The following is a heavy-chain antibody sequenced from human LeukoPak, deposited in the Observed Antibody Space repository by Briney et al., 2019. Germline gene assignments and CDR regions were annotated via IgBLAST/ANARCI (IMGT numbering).Heavy chain of an antibody. D-gene: IGHD5-18*01. CDR2: IKQDGSEK. CDR1: RFTLSNYW. V-gene: IGHV3-7*01. CDR3: ARDTGGGYSCYDC. Sequence: GGSLRLSCAASRFTLSNYWMTWIRQAPGKGLEWVANIKQDGSEKYYVDSVKGRFTISRDNAKNSLYLQMNSLRAEDTAVYYCARDTGGGYSCYDCWGQGTLVTVSS. J-gene: IGHJ4*02.